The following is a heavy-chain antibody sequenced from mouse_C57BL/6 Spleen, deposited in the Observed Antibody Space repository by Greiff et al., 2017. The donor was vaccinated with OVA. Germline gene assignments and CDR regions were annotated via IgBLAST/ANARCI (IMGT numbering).Heavy chain of an antibody. J-gene: IGHJ4*01. CDR2: IYPGSGST. V-gene: IGHV1-55*01. CDR3: ARGDGYYGVVYAMDY. D-gene: IGHD2-3*01. Sequence: QVQLQQPGAELVKPGASVKMSCKASGYTFTSYWITWVKQRPGQGLEWIGDIYPGSGSTNYNEKFKSKATLTVDTSSSTAYMQLSSLTSEDSAVYYCARGDGYYGVVYAMDYWGQGTSVTVSS. CDR1: GYTFTSYW.